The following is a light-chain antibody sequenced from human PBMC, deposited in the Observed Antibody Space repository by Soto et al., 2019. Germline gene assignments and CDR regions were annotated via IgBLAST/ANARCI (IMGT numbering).Light chain of an antibody. V-gene: IGKV1-16*02. J-gene: IGKJ1*01. Sequence: DIQMTQSPSSLSASVGDRVTITCRASQSISSYLNWYQQKPGKAPKLLIYAASSLLSGVPSKFSGSGSGTDFTLTISSLQPEDFATYYCQQYNSYPRTFGQGTKVEIK. CDR1: QSISSY. CDR3: QQYNSYPRT. CDR2: AAS.